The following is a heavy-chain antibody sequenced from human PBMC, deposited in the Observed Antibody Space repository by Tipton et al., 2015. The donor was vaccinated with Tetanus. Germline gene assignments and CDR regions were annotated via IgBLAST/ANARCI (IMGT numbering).Heavy chain of an antibody. V-gene: IGHV4-61*05. CDR2: IDYFGTT. D-gene: IGHD3-3*01. J-gene: IGHJ1*01. CDR1: GDSISSTSYH. Sequence: TLSLTCTVSGDSISSTSYHWGWIRQPPGKGLEWIGYIDYFGTTKYNPSLKSRVAMSVDTSKNQLSLKLSSVTSADTAVYYCARASGYLYSSYWGQGTLGTVSS. CDR3: ARASGYLYSSY.